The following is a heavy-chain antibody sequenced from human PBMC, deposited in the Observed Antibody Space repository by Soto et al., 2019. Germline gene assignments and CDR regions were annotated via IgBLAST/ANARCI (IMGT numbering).Heavy chain of an antibody. J-gene: IGHJ6*02. CDR3: AARIAAAGDYYYGMDV. Sequence: SVKVSCKASGGTFSSYAISWVRQAPGQGLEWMGGIIPIFGTANYAQKFQGRVTITADESTSTAYMELSSLRSEDTAVYYCAARIAAAGDYYYGMDVWGQGTTVTVSS. CDR1: GGTFSSYA. V-gene: IGHV1-69*13. CDR2: IIPIFGTA. D-gene: IGHD6-13*01.